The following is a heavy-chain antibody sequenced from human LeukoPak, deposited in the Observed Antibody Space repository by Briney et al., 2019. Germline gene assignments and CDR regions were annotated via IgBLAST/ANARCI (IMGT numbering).Heavy chain of an antibody. CDR3: AMTRVQYCYGMDV. J-gene: IGHJ6*02. CDR2: IYYSGGT. V-gene: IGHV4-59*08. CDR1: GESFSGYY. D-gene: IGHD3-10*01. Sequence: PSETLSLTCAVYGESFSGYYWSWIRQPPGKGLEWIGYIYYSGGTNYNPSLKSRVTISVDTSKNQFSLKLSSVTAADTAVYYCAMTRVQYCYGMDVWGQGTTVTVSS.